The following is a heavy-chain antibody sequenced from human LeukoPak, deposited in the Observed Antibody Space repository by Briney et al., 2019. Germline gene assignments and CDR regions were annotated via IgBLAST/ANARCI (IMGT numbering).Heavy chain of an antibody. CDR2: IYSGGST. CDR1: GFTVSSNY. Sequence: GGSLRLSCAASGFTVSSNYMSWVRQAPGKGLEWVSVIYSGGSTYYADSVKGRFTISRDNSKNTLYLQMNSLRAEDTAVYYCARAGEGATRKYYYYGMDVWGQGTTVTVSS. V-gene: IGHV3-53*01. D-gene: IGHD1-26*01. J-gene: IGHJ6*02. CDR3: ARAGEGATRKYYYYGMDV.